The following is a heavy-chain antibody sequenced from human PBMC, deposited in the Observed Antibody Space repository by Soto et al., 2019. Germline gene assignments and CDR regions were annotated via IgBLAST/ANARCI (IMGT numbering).Heavy chain of an antibody. V-gene: IGHV1-18*01. J-gene: IGHJ6*03. Sequence: QVQLLQSGAEVKKPGASVKVSCKASGYTFTNYGITWVRQAPGQGLEWMGWISAYNGNTHYTQRLQGRVTMTTDTSTSTAYMELRGLRSDDTAVYYCASVRQLVGYFYSYMDVWGQGTPVTVSS. CDR3: ASVRQLVGYFYSYMDV. D-gene: IGHD6-6*01. CDR1: GYTFTNYG. CDR2: ISAYNGNT.